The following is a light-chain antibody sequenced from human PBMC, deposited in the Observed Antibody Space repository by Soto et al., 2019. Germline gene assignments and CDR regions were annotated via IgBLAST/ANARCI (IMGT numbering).Light chain of an antibody. Sequence: QSALTQPASVSGSPGQSITISCTGTSSDVGTYNHVSWYQQHPGKAPQLIIYEVGNRPSGLSNRFSASKSGNTASLTISGLQAEDEADYYCCSYTTSSTLVFGTGTKLTVL. CDR1: SSDVGTYNH. J-gene: IGLJ1*01. CDR3: CSYTTSSTLV. V-gene: IGLV2-14*01. CDR2: EVG.